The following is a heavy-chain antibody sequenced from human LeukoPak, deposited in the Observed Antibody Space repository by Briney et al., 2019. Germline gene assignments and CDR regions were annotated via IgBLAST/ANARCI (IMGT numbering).Heavy chain of an antibody. J-gene: IGHJ6*03. CDR2: IYTSGST. D-gene: IGHD3-10*01. CDR1: GVSISSSNSY. CDR3: ARDRLGELYGSGGSYYMDV. V-gene: IGHV4-61*02. Sequence: PSETLSLTCTVSGVSISSSNSYWSWIRQPAGKGLEWIGRIYTSGSTNYNPSLKSRVTMSVDTSKNQFSLKLSSVTAADTAVYYCARDRLGELYGSGGSYYMDVWGKGTTVTVSS.